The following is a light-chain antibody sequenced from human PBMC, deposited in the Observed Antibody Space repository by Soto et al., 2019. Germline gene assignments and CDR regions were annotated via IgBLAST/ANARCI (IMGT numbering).Light chain of an antibody. V-gene: IGLV4-69*01. CDR3: HTWATGIQV. CDR1: SGHTTYI. Sequence: QLVLTQSPSASAYLGASVKLTCTLSSGHTTYIITWHQQHPEKGPRYLMSVNSDGSHNKGDGIPDRFSGSSSGAERYLTISSLQSEDEADYYCHTWATGIQVFGGGTKVTVL. J-gene: IGLJ3*02. CDR2: VNSDGSH.